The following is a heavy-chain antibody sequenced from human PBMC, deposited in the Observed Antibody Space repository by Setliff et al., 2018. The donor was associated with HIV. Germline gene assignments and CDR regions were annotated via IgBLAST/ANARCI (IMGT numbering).Heavy chain of an antibody. Sequence: GGSLRLSCVASGFTFKDFAMYWVRQAPGKGLEWVSAISYDGSRIHYADSVKGRFTISRDNSKNTLYLQVNSLRPEDTAVYHCASARIPTGGTSTSFDYWGQGTQVTVSS. CDR2: ISYDGSRI. CDR3: ASARIPTGGTSTSFDY. J-gene: IGHJ4*02. D-gene: IGHD1-1*01. V-gene: IGHV3-30*03. CDR1: GFTFKDFA.